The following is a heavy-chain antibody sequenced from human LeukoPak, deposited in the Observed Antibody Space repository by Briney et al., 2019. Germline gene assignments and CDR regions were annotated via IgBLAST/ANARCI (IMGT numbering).Heavy chain of an antibody. D-gene: IGHD3-3*01. CDR2: IYYTGSS. Sequence: SETLSLTCTVSGGSISSYYWSWIRQPPGKGLEWIGYIYYTGSSNYNPSLESRVTISVDTSKNQFSLKLNSVTAADTAVYYCARALDFWSGFRFFREYYFDSWGQGTLVIVSS. V-gene: IGHV4-59*01. CDR1: GGSISSYY. J-gene: IGHJ4*02. CDR3: ARALDFWSGFRFFREYYFDS.